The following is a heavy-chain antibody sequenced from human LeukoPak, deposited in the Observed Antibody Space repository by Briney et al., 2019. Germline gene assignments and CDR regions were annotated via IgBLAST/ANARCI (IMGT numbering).Heavy chain of an antibody. V-gene: IGHV6-1*01. CDR2: TYYRSKWYN. D-gene: IGHD3-10*01. J-gene: IGHJ5*02. Sequence: SQTLSLTCAISGDSVSSNSAAWNWIRQSPSRGLEWLRRTYYRSKWYNDYAVSVKSRITINPDTSKNQFSLQLNSVTPEDTAVYYCARELLWFGELLGVWFDPWGQGTLVTVSS. CDR3: ARELLWFGELLGVWFDP. CDR1: GDSVSSNSAA.